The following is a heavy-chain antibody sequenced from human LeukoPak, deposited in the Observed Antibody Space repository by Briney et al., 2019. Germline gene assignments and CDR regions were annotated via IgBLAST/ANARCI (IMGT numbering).Heavy chain of an antibody. J-gene: IGHJ4*02. D-gene: IGHD4-11*01. Sequence: GGSLRLSCAASGFTFSSCAMSWVRQAPGKGLEWVSAISGSGSSTYYADSVKGRFTISRDNSKNMLYLQMSSLRAEDTAIYYCAKDPLLYSSYVLPYYFDYWGQGTLVTVSS. V-gene: IGHV3-23*01. CDR2: ISGSGSST. CDR1: GFTFSSCA. CDR3: AKDPLLYSSYVLPYYFDY.